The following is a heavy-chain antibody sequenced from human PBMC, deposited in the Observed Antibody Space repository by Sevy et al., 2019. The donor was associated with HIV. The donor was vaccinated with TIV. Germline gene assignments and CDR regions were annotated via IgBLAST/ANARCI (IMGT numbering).Heavy chain of an antibody. Sequence: SETLSLTCAVYGGSFSGYYWSWIRQPPGKGLEWIGEINHSGSTNYNPSLKSRVSISVDTSKNQFSLKLSSVTAADTAVYYCARHCTAPGCSHAFDIWGQGTMVTVSS. J-gene: IGHJ3*02. D-gene: IGHD2-8*02. CDR3: ARHCTAPGCSHAFDI. V-gene: IGHV4-34*01. CDR2: INHSGST. CDR1: GGSFSGYY.